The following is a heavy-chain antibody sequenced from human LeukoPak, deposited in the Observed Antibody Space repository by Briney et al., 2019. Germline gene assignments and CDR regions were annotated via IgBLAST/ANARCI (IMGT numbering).Heavy chain of an antibody. J-gene: IGHJ4*02. CDR1: GFTFTSYW. V-gene: IGHV3-7*04. D-gene: IGHD5-24*01. CDR2: IKEDGSEQ. CDR3: ERGGGRTGYNAGH. Sequence: GGSLRLSCAASGFTFTSYWMSWVRQAPGKGLEWVANIKEDGSEQYNVDSVKGRFTVSRDNAKNSLYLQMNSLRDEDTAVYYCERGGGRTGYNAGHWGQGTLVTVSS.